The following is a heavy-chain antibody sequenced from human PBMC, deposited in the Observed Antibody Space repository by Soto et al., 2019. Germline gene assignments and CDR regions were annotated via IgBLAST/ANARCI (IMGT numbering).Heavy chain of an antibody. Sequence: GASVKVSCKASGYTFTSYAMHWVRQAPGQRLEWMGWTNAGNGNTKYSQKFQGRVTITRDTSASTAYIELSSLRSEDTAVYYCARGHVGATGETDFDYWGQGTLVTVSS. CDR2: TNAGNGNT. D-gene: IGHD1-26*01. V-gene: IGHV1-3*01. J-gene: IGHJ4*02. CDR1: GYTFTSYA. CDR3: ARGHVGATGETDFDY.